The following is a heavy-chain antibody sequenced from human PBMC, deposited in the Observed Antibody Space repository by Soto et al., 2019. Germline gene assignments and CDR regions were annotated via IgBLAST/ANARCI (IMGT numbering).Heavy chain of an antibody. D-gene: IGHD3-10*01. CDR1: GGTFSSYA. Sequence: SVKVSCKASGGTFSSYAISWVRQAPGQGLEWMGGIIPIFGTANYAQKFQGRVTITADESTSTAYMELSSLRSEDTAVYYCARETITMVRGVPNWFDPWGQGTLVTVSS. CDR2: IIPIFGTA. CDR3: ARETITMVRGVPNWFDP. J-gene: IGHJ5*02. V-gene: IGHV1-69*13.